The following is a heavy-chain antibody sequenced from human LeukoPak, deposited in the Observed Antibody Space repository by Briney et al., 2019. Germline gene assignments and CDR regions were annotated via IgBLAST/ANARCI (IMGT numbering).Heavy chain of an antibody. CDR1: GGSISSYY. J-gene: IGHJ4*02. CDR3: ATGGGSYWGGLFDY. D-gene: IGHD1-26*01. CDR2: IYYSGST. Sequence: SETLSLTCTVSGGSISSYYWSWIRQPPGKGLEWIGYIYYSGSTNYNPSLKSRVTISVDTSKNQFSLKLSSVTAADTAVYYCATGGGSYWGGLFDYWGQGTLVTVSS. V-gene: IGHV4-59*01.